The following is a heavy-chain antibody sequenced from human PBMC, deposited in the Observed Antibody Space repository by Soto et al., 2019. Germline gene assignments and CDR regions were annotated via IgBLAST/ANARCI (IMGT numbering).Heavy chain of an antibody. J-gene: IGHJ5*02. D-gene: IGHD6-13*01. CDR1: GGSISSGGYY. CDR2: IYYSGST. V-gene: IGHV4-31*03. Sequence: SETLSLTCTVSGGSISSGGYYWSWIRQHPGKGLEWIGYIYYSGSTYYNPSLKSRVTISVDTSKNQFSLKLSSVTAADTAVYYCARAAAAGTDWLDPWGQGTLVTVSS. CDR3: ARAAAAGTDWLDP.